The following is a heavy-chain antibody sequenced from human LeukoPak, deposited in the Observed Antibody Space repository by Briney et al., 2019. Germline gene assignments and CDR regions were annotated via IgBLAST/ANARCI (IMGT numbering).Heavy chain of an antibody. D-gene: IGHD6-13*01. CDR3: ARDSLSWYYFDY. Sequence: PGGSLRLSCAASGFTFSSYAMHWVRQAPGKGLEYVSAISSNGGSTYYANSVKGRFTISRDNSKNTLYLQMGSLRAEDMAVYYCARDSLSWYYFDYWGQGTLVTVSS. CDR1: GFTFSSYA. J-gene: IGHJ4*02. V-gene: IGHV3-64*01. CDR2: ISSNGGST.